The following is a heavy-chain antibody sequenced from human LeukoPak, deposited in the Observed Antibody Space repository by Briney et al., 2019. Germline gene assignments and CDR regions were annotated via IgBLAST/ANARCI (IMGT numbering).Heavy chain of an antibody. V-gene: IGHV1-69*13. Sequence: GASVKVSCKASGGTFSSYAISWVRQAPGQGLEWMGGIIPTFGTANYAQKFQGRVTITADESTSTAYMELSSLRSEDTAVDYCARDSSGYDGGDYWGQGTLVTVSS. J-gene: IGHJ4*02. CDR3: ARDSSGYDGGDY. CDR2: IIPTFGTA. D-gene: IGHD3-22*01. CDR1: GGTFSSYA.